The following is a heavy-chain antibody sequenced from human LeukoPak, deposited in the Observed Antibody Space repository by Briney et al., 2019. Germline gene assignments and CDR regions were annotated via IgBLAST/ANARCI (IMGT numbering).Heavy chain of an antibody. Sequence: ASVKVSCKASDYTFITYGVTWVRQAPGQGLEWMGWISAYSGNTKYAQKLQGRVTMTTDTSTSTVYMELRSLRSDDTAVYYCVRDRGEWIDQYYGMDVWGQGTTVTVSS. D-gene: IGHD3-10*01. V-gene: IGHV1-18*01. J-gene: IGHJ6*02. CDR2: ISAYSGNT. CDR1: DYTFITYG. CDR3: VRDRGEWIDQYYGMDV.